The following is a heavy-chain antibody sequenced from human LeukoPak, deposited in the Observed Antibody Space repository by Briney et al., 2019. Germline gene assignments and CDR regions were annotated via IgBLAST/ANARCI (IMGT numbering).Heavy chain of an antibody. CDR3: AKMGPGAYYYDSSDFDF. CDR1: GLTFRNYA. D-gene: IGHD3-22*01. V-gene: IGHV3-23*01. J-gene: IGHJ4*02. CDR2: ISGYGYNT. Sequence: GGSLRLSCAASGLTFRNYAMSWVRQAPEKGLEWVSAISGYGYNTYYADSVQGRFTIARDNSKNTLYLQMNSLRVEDTAVYYCAKMGPGAYYYDSSDFDFWGQGTLVTVSS.